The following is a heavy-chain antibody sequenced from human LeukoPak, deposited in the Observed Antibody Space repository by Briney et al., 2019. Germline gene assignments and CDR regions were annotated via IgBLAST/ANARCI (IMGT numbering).Heavy chain of an antibody. J-gene: IGHJ3*02. V-gene: IGHV3-20*04. CDR2: INWNGGNT. Sequence: PGGSLRLSCAASGFTFDDYGMSWVRQAPGKGLEWVSGINWNGGNTGYADSVKGRFTISRDNAKNSLYLQMNSLRAEDTAVYYCAREGGSWPGDAFDIWGQGTMVTVSS. D-gene: IGHD1-26*01. CDR3: AREGGSWPGDAFDI. CDR1: GFTFDDYG.